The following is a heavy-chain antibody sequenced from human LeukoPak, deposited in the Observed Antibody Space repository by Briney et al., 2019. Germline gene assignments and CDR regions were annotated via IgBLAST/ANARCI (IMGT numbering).Heavy chain of an antibody. V-gene: IGHV1-18*01. CDR2: ISAYNGNT. Sequence: ASVKVSCKAYGYTFTSYGISWVRQAPGQGLEWMGWISAYNGNTNYAQKLQGRVTMTTDTSTSTAYMELRSLRSDDTAVYYCARDRVGGYSYGSPDYWGQGTLVTVSS. J-gene: IGHJ4*02. CDR3: ARDRVGGYSYGSPDY. D-gene: IGHD5-18*01. CDR1: GYTFTSYG.